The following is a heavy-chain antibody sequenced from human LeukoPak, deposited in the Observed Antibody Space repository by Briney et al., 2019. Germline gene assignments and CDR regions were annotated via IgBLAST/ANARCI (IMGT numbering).Heavy chain of an antibody. CDR3: ARDESGYYDSSGYYPHGDY. CDR1: GFTFSSYW. CDR2: IKQDGSEK. D-gene: IGHD3-22*01. V-gene: IGHV3-7*01. Sequence: GGSLRLSCAASGFTFSSYWMSWVRQAPGKGLEWVANIKQDGSEKYYVDSVKGRFTISRDNAKNSLYLQMNSLRAEDTAVYYCARDESGYYDSSGYYPHGDYWGQGTLVTVSS. J-gene: IGHJ4*02.